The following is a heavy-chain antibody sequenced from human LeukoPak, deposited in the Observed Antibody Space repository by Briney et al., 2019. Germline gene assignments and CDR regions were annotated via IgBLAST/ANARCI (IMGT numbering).Heavy chain of an antibody. CDR2: ISSSSSYI. Sequence: PGGSLRLSCAASGFTFSSYSMNWVRQAPGKGLEWVSSISSSSSYIYYADSVKGRFTISRDNAKNSLYLQMNSLRAEDTAVYYCARGAPFATDGVVIPPDYWGQGTLVTVSS. V-gene: IGHV3-21*01. J-gene: IGHJ4*02. D-gene: IGHD3-3*01. CDR3: ARGAPFATDGVVIPPDY. CDR1: GFTFSSYS.